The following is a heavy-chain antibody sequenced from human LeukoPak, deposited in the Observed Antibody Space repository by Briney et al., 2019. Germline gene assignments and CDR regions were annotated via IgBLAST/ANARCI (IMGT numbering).Heavy chain of an antibody. V-gene: IGHV3-30*02. CDR2: IRYDGSNK. J-gene: IGHJ3*02. Sequence: GGSLRLSCAASGFTFSSYGMHWVRQAPGKGLEWVAFIRYDGSNKYYADSVKGRFTISRDNSKNTLYLQMNSLRAEDTAVYYCAKEPRIVGATYAFDIWGQGTMVTVSS. D-gene: IGHD1-26*01. CDR1: GFTFSSYG. CDR3: AKEPRIVGATYAFDI.